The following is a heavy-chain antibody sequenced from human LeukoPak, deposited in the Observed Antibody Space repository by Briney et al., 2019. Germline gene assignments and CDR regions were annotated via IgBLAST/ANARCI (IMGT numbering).Heavy chain of an antibody. J-gene: IGHJ6*03. Sequence: ASVKVSCKASGYTFTGYYMHWVRQAPGQGLEWMGWINPNSGGTNYAQKFQGRVTMTRDTSISTRYMELSRLRSDDTAVYYCARDAVSAAIHYYYYMDVWGKGTRVSVP. CDR1: GYTFTGYY. CDR2: INPNSGGT. D-gene: IGHD2-21*02. V-gene: IGHV1-2*02. CDR3: ARDAVSAAIHYYYYMDV.